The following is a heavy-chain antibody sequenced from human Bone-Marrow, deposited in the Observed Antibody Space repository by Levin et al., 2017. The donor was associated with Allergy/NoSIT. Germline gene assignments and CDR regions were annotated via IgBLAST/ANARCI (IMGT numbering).Heavy chain of an antibody. Sequence: GESLKISCAASGFTFSSYAMSWVRQAPGKGLEWVSAISGSGGSTYYADSVKGRFTISRDNSKNTLYLQMNSLRAEDTAVYYCAKDQLVHGIPGSLYYYYGMDVWGQGTTVTVSS. CDR1: GFTFSSYA. J-gene: IGHJ6*02. CDR2: ISGSGGST. V-gene: IGHV3-23*01. CDR3: AKDQLVHGIPGSLYYYYGMDV. D-gene: IGHD6-13*01.